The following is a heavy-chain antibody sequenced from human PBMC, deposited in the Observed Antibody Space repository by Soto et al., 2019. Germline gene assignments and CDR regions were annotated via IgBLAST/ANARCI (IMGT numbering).Heavy chain of an antibody. J-gene: IGHJ4*02. V-gene: IGHV4-61*08. CDR3: ARTLPNRQLFDS. CDR2: IYNSGRY. CDR1: GGSISSGGYS. Sequence: SETLSLTCAVSGGSISSGGYSWGWIRQSPDKGLEWIGYIYNSGRYNYNPSLESRLTISIDTSKNQFSLRLASVTAADTAVYYCARTLPNRQLFDSWSQGTLVTVSS. D-gene: IGHD1-1*01.